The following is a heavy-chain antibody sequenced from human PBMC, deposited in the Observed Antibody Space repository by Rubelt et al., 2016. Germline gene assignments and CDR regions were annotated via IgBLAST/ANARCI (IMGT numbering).Heavy chain of an antibody. V-gene: IGHV4-34*01. D-gene: IGHD1-26*01. CDR2: INHSGST. CDR3: AGRRELTYGMDV. Sequence: QVQLQQWGAGLLKPSETLSLTCAVYGGSFSGYYWSWIRQPPGKGLEWIGEINHSGSTNYNPSLKSRVTISVDTSKNQFSLKLSSVTAADTAVYYCAGRRELTYGMDVWGQGTTVTVSS. CDR1: GGSFSGYY. J-gene: IGHJ6*02.